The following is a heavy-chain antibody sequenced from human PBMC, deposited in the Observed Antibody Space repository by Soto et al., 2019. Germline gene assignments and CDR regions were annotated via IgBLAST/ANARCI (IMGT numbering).Heavy chain of an antibody. CDR2: ISSSGSTI. J-gene: IGHJ4*02. CDR3: ASQGEYYYDSSGELRY. D-gene: IGHD3-22*01. CDR1: GFTFSSYE. Sequence: PGGSLRLSCAASGFTFSSYEMNWVRQAPGKGLEWVSYISSSGSTIYYADSVKGRFTISRDNAKNSLYLQMNSLRAEDTAVYYCASQGEYYYDSSGELRYWGQGTLVTVSS. V-gene: IGHV3-48*03.